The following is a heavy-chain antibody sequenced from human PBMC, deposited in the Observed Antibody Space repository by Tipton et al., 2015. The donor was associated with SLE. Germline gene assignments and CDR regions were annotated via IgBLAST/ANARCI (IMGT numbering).Heavy chain of an antibody. CDR3: ARAKGRIVVARHWFDP. CDR2: INHSGST. CDR1: GGSFSGYY. Sequence: TLSLTCAVYGGSFSGYYWSWIRQPPGKGLEWIGEINHSGSTNYNPSLKSRVTISVDTSKNQFSLKLSSVTAADTAVYYCARAKGRIVVARHWFDPWGQGTLVTVSS. V-gene: IGHV4-34*01. D-gene: IGHD2-21*01. J-gene: IGHJ5*02.